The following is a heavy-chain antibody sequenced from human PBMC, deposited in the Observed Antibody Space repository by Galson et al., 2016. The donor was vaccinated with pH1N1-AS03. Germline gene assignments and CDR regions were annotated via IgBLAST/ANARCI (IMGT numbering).Heavy chain of an antibody. J-gene: IGHJ6*02. CDR3: ARFRSSWTFYYGLDV. CDR1: GDSISTSNW. CDR2: VSHAGRT. V-gene: IGHV4-4*02. Sequence: SETLSLTCAVSGDSISTSNWWSWVRQPPGKGLEWIGEVSHAGRTNYSPSPKSRVTISLDKSKNQFSLKLSAVTAADTAVYYCARFRSSWTFYYGLDVWGQGTTVTVSS. D-gene: IGHD6-13*01.